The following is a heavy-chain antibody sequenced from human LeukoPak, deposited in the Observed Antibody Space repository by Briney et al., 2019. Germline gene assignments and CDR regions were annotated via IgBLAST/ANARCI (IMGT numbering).Heavy chain of an antibody. J-gene: IGHJ4*02. Sequence: SETLSLTCTVSGGSISSYYWSWIRQPPGKGLEWIGYIYYSGSNNYNPSLKSRVTISVDTSKNQFSLKLSSVTAADTAVYYCARHWSDVAGVDYWGQGTLVTVSS. CDR3: ARHWSDVAGVDY. D-gene: IGHD6-19*01. CDR1: GGSISSYY. V-gene: IGHV4-59*08. CDR2: IYYSGSN.